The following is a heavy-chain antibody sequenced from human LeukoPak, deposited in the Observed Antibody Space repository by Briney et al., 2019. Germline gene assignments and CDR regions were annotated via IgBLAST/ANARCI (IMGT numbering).Heavy chain of an antibody. CDR1: GGTFSSYA. J-gene: IGHJ4*02. CDR3: ARVSLPVGSWVVGATAYYFDY. V-gene: IGHV1-69*13. Sequence: SVKVSCKASGGTFSSYAISWVRQAPGQGLEWMGGIIPIFGTANYAQKFQGRVTITADESTSTAYMELSSLRSEGTAVYYCARVSLPVGSWVVGATAYYFDYWGQGTLVTVSS. CDR2: IIPIFGTA. D-gene: IGHD1-26*01.